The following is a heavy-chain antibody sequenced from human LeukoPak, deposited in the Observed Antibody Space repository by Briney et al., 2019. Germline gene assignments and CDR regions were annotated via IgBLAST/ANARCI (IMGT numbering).Heavy chain of an antibody. CDR3: ARQTGSGLFILP. CDR1: GYSISSGYY. V-gene: IGHV4-38-2*02. D-gene: IGHD3/OR15-3a*01. CDR2: IYYSGNT. Sequence: SETLSLTCTVSGYSISSGYYWGWIRQPPGKGLEWIGGIYYSGNTYYNASLKSQVSISIDTSKNRFSLKLTSVTAADTAVYYCARQTGSGLFILPGGQGTLVTVSS. J-gene: IGHJ4*02.